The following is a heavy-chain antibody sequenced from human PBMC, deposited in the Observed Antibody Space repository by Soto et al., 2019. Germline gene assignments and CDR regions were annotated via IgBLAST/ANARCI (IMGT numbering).Heavy chain of an antibody. CDR1: GFTFSSYG. D-gene: IGHD3-9*01. V-gene: IGHV3-33*01. J-gene: IGHJ6*02. Sequence: LRLSCAASGFTFSSYGMHWVRQAPGKGLEWVAVIWYDGSNKYYADSVKGRFTISRDNSKNTLYLQMNSLRAEDTAVYYCARTYYDILTGYLGYGMDVWGQGTTVTVSS. CDR2: IWYDGSNK. CDR3: ARTYYDILTGYLGYGMDV.